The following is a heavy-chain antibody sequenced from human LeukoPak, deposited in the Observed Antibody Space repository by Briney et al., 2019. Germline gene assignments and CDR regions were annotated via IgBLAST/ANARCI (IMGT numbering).Heavy chain of an antibody. J-gene: IGHJ4*02. CDR3: ARDSSSGYPR. CDR1: GGSVSSDNYY. Sequence: SETLSLTCTVSGGSVSSDNYYWSWIRQPPGKGLEWIGYIYYSGSTNYNPSLKSRVTISVDTSKNQFSLKLSSVTAADTAVYYCARDSSSGYPRWGQGTLVTVSS. CDR2: IYYSGST. D-gene: IGHD3-22*01. V-gene: IGHV4-61*01.